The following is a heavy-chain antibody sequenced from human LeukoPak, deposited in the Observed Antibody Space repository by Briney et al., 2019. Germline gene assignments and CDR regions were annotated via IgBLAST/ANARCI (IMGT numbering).Heavy chain of an antibody. D-gene: IGHD6-13*01. CDR1: GYTFTGYY. V-gene: IGHV1-2*02. Sequence: ASVKVSCKGSGYTFTGYYMHWVRQAPGQGLEWMGWINPNSGGTNYAQKFQGRVTKTRDTSISTAYMELSRLRSDDTAVYYCARSRTGIAAAGNNWFDPWGQGTLVTVSS. J-gene: IGHJ5*02. CDR3: ARSRTGIAAAGNNWFDP. CDR2: INPNSGGT.